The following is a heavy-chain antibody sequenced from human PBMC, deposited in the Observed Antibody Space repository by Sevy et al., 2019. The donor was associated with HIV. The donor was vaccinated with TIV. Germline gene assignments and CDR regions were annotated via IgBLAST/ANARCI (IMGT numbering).Heavy chain of an antibody. CDR2: IYKTGST. D-gene: IGHD3-16*01. CDR3: ARVPRGQLWYSGSLGGYYYHMDV. CDR1: GGSVSSGTYY. V-gene: IGHV4-61*01. Sequence: SETLSLSCSVSGGSVSSGTYYWSWIRQPPGKGLEWIGHIYKTGSTNYKLSLQSRVTISVDTSTNQFSLWLGSVTAAVTAVYYCARVPRGQLWYSGSLGGYYYHMDVWGKGATVTVSS. J-gene: IGHJ6*03.